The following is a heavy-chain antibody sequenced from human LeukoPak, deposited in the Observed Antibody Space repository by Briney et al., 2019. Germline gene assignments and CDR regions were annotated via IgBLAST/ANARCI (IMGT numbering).Heavy chain of an antibody. J-gene: IGHJ4*02. CDR3: ARDAQRGFDYSNSLQY. Sequence: GTSLRLPCAASGFIFSHYGMHWVRQAPGKGLGWGAVIWSDGTNRYYADSVKGRFSINRDDSQKRVFLQMDSLRAEDTAVYYCARDAQRGFDYSNSLQYWGQGALVTISS. CDR1: GFIFSHYG. CDR2: IWSDGTNR. D-gene: IGHD4-11*01. V-gene: IGHV3-33*01.